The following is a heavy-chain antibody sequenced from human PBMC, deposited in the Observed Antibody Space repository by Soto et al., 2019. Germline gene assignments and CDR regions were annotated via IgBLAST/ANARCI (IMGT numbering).Heavy chain of an antibody. CDR3: SRHPCPPYCFYYGDF. V-gene: IGHV5-51*01. D-gene: IGHD3-22*01. CDR1: GYSFLNFW. J-gene: IGHJ4*02. CDR2: IYPGDSDT. Sequence: PGESLKISCKASGYSFLNFWIGWVRQVPGKGPEWMGLIYPGDSDTRYSPSFQGQVTISADQSATTAYLQWSSLKPSDSAIYYCSRHPCPPYCFYYGDFWGQGTRVTVSS.